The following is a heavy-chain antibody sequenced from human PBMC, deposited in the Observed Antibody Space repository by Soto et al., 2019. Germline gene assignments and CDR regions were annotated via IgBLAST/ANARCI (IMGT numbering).Heavy chain of an antibody. Sequence: PGGSLRLSCAASGFTFSSYGMHWVRQAPGKGLEWVAVIWYDGSNKYYADSVKGRFTISRDNSKNTLYLQMNSLRAEDTAVYYCARGRLRSGYYFDYWGQGTLVTVSS. CDR1: GFTFSSYG. CDR3: ARGRLRSGYYFDY. V-gene: IGHV3-33*01. J-gene: IGHJ4*02. CDR2: IWYDGSNK. D-gene: IGHD5-12*01.